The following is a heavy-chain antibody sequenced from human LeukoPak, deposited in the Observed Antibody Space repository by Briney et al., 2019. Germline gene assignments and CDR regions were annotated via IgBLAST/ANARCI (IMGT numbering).Heavy chain of an antibody. D-gene: IGHD3-10*01. CDR2: ISGSGGRT. CDR3: AKDGVYGSGCCYYFDY. V-gene: IGHV3-23*01. J-gene: IGHJ4*01. Sequence: PGGSLRLSCAAFAFTFSSYSMNWVRQAPGKGLEWVSGISGSGGRTHYADSVKGRFTIFRDNSKNTLYLQMNSLRAEDTAVYYCAKDGVYGSGCCYYFDYWGQGTLVTVSS. CDR1: AFTFSSYS.